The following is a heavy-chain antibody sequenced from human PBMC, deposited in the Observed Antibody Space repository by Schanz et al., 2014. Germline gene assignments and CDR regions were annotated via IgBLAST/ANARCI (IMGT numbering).Heavy chain of an antibody. V-gene: IGHV3-66*01. CDR2: IYSGGNA. CDR1: GFSFDDYT. J-gene: IGHJ3*01. CDR3: TRDRGALVTHNDALNL. Sequence: EVQLVESGGVVAQPGGSLRLSCAASGFSFDDYTMHWVRQAPGKGLEWVSVIYSGGNAYYAESVKGRFSISRDNSKNTVYLQMDSLRSEDTAVYYCTRDRGALVTHNDALNLWGQGTMVSVSS. D-gene: IGHD2-8*02.